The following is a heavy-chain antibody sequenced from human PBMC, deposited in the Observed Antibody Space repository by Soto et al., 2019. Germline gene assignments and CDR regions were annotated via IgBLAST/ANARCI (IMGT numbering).Heavy chain of an antibody. D-gene: IGHD3-22*01. Sequence: EVQLVESGGGLVQPGGSLRLSCAASGFTFSSYWMTWVRQAPGKGLEWVANINQDGSEKYYVASVKGRFTISRDNAKNSLYLQMNSLRAEDTAVYHCARAYFDSSGHYWGQGTLVTVSS. CDR3: ARAYFDSSGHY. CDR1: GFTFSSYW. CDR2: INQDGSEK. V-gene: IGHV3-7*01. J-gene: IGHJ4*02.